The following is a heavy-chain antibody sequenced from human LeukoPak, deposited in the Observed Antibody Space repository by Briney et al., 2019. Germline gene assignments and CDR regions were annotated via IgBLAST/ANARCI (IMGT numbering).Heavy chain of an antibody. J-gene: IGHJ4*02. Sequence: PGRSLRLSCAASGFTFSVYAMHWVRQAPGKGLEWVAVISYDGSNKYYADSVRGQFTISRDNSKNTLYPQMNSLRAEDTAVYYCAREFTVANQPRFDYWGQGILVTVSS. CDR3: AREFTVANQPRFDY. D-gene: IGHD5-12*01. V-gene: IGHV3-30-3*01. CDR2: ISYDGSNK. CDR1: GFTFSVYA.